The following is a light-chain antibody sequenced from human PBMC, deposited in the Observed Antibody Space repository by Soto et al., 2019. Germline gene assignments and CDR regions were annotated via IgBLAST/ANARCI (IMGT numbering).Light chain of an antibody. CDR3: QQYGSSVT. CDR2: AAS. V-gene: IGKV3-20*01. CDR1: QSVSNNY. J-gene: IGKJ1*01. Sequence: EIVLTPSPGTLSLSPGERATLSGRASQSVSNNYLAWYQQTPGQAPRLLIYAASTRATGIPDRFSGSESGTDFTLRISRLEPEDFAVYYCQQYGSSVTFGQGTKVDIK.